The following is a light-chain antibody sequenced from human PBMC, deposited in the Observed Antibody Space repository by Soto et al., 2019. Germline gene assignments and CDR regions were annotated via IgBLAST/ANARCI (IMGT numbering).Light chain of an antibody. Sequence: EIVLTQSAGTLSLSPGERATLSWRASQSLTSSYLAWYQQKNGQAPRLLIYGASSRATGIPDRFTGSGYGTDFNLTISRLETEDFAVYYCQQYDGSPRTFGQGTKVDIK. CDR1: QSLTSSY. CDR3: QQYDGSPRT. CDR2: GAS. J-gene: IGKJ1*01. V-gene: IGKV3-20*01.